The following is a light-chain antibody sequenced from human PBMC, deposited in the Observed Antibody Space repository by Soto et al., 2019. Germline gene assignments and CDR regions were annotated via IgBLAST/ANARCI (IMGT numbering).Light chain of an antibody. CDR3: CSYAGSYTHYV. Sequence: QSALTQPRSVSGSPGQSVTISCTGTSSDVGGYNYVSWYQQNPGKAPKVMIYAVTKRPSGVPDRISGSKSGNTASLTISGLQAEDEADYYCCSYAGSYTHYVFGPGTKVNVL. J-gene: IGLJ1*01. V-gene: IGLV2-11*01. CDR1: SSDVGGYNY. CDR2: AVT.